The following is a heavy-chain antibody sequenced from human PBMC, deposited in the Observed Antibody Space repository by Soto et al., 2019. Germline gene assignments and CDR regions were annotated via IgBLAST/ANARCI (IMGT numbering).Heavy chain of an antibody. CDR1: GGSFSGYY. CDR3: ASRPVSSSGWYYYYGMDV. CDR2: INHSGST. V-gene: IGHV4-34*01. J-gene: IGHJ6*02. D-gene: IGHD6-6*01. Sequence: SETLSLTCAVYGGSFSGYYWSWIRQPPGKGLEWIGEINHSGSTNYNPSLKSRVTISVDKSKNQFSLKLSSVTAADTAVYYCASRPVSSSGWYYYYGMDVWGQGTTVTVSS.